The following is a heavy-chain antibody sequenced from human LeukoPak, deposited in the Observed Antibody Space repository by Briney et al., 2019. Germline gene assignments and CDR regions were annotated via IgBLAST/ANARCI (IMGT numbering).Heavy chain of an antibody. J-gene: IGHJ4*02. V-gene: IGHV4-30-2*01. Sequence: SQTLSLTCAVSGGSISSGGYSWSWIRQPPGKGLEWIGYIYHSGSTYYNPSLKSRVTISVDRSKNQFSLKLSSVTAADTAVYYCAGGYSSSWGLYYFDYWGQGTLVTVSS. CDR3: AGGYSSSWGLYYFDY. CDR1: GGSISSGGYS. D-gene: IGHD6-13*01. CDR2: IYHSGST.